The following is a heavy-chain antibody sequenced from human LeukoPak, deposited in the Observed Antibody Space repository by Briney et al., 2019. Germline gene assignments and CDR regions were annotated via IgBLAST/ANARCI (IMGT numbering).Heavy chain of an antibody. CDR1: GFTFSNAW. V-gene: IGHV3-33*08. CDR2: IWYDGSNK. D-gene: IGHD2-21*01. J-gene: IGHJ4*02. Sequence: GGSLRLSCAASGFTFSNAWMHWVRQAPGRGLEWVAVIWYDGSNKYYADSVKGRFTISRDNSKNTLYLQMNSLRAEDTAVYYCARGGSGDLDYWGQGTPVTVSS. CDR3: ARGGSGDLDY.